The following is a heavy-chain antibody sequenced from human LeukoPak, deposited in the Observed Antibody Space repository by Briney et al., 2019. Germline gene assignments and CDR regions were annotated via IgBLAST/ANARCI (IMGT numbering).Heavy chain of an antibody. J-gene: IGHJ4*02. Sequence: GGSLRLSCAASGFSFSKMNWVRQTPGKGLEWVSYMSSSGSMTWYADSVKGRFTISRDNAKRSLYLQMNSLRVEDTAVYCCAKLDVPPYFDSWGQGTLVTVSS. V-gene: IGHV3-48*03. D-gene: IGHD3/OR15-3a*01. CDR3: AKLDVPPYFDS. CDR1: GFSFSK. CDR2: MSSSGSMT.